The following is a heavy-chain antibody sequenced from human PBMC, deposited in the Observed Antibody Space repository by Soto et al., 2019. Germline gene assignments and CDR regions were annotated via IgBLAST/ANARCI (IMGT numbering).Heavy chain of an antibody. CDR2: INHSGST. Sequence: PSETLSLTCAVYGGSFSGYYWSWIRQPPGKGLEWIGEINHSGSTNYNPSLKSRVTISVDTSKNQFSLKLSSVTAADTAVYYCASRARSVPKVGPTNWFDPWDQGTLVTVSS. CDR1: GGSFSGYY. V-gene: IGHV4-34*01. D-gene: IGHD1-26*01. CDR3: ASRARSVPKVGPTNWFDP. J-gene: IGHJ5*02.